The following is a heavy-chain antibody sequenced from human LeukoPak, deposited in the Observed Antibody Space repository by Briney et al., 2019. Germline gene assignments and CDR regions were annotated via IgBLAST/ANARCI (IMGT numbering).Heavy chain of an antibody. D-gene: IGHD1-26*01. V-gene: IGHV3-48*02. J-gene: IGHJ4*02. CDR2: MTTSGNTI. CDR3: ARVGGATSVTMYFEY. CDR1: GITFRGYS. Sequence: GGPLRLPCVVSGITFRGYSMLWLRQAPGKGREWLSFMTTSGNTIFYAESVKDRFTISRDNAKKSLYLQMNSLRDEDTAVYYCARVGGATSVTMYFEYWGQGTLVTVSS.